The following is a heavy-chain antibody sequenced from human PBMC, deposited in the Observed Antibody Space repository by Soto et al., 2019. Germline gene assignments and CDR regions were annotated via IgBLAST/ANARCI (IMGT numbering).Heavy chain of an antibody. CDR1: GFTFRSFT. CDR2: ISSNSAYI. Sequence: EVQLLESGGDLVQPGGSLRLSCAASGFTFRSFTMNWVRQAPGKGLEWVSTISSNSAYIYYTDALRGRFTISRDNAKNSLHLQMNSLRAEDTAVYYCTRDASRDSSARGWFDPWGPGTLVTVSS. J-gene: IGHJ5*02. D-gene: IGHD6-13*01. V-gene: IGHV3-21*01. CDR3: TRDASRDSSARGWFDP.